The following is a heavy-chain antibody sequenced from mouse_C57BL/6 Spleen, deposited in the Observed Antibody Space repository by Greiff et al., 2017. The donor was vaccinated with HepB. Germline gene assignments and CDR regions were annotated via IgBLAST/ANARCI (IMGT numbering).Heavy chain of an antibody. V-gene: IGHV1-82*01. CDR3: ARSDYDYDWGYYFDY. Sequence: QVQLQQPGAELVKPGASVKLSCKASGYTFTSYWMHWVKQRPGKGLEWIGRIYPGDGDTNYNGKFKGKATLTADKSSSTAYMQLSSLTSEDSAVYFCARSDYDYDWGYYFDYWGQGTTLTVSS. CDR1: GYTFTSYW. J-gene: IGHJ2*01. CDR2: IYPGDGDT. D-gene: IGHD2-4*01.